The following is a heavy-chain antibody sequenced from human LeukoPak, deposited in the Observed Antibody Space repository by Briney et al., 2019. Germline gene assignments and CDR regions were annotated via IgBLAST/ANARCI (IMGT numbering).Heavy chain of an antibody. CDR3: ARSRESWGSYRPFDY. CDR2: INAGNGNT. Sequence: ASVKVSCKASGYTFTSYAMHWVRQAPGQRLEWMGWINAGNGNTKYSQKFQGRVTITRDTSASTAYMELSSLRSEDTAVYYCARSRESWGSYRPFDYWGQGTLVTVSS. V-gene: IGHV1-3*01. D-gene: IGHD3-16*02. CDR1: GYTFTSYA. J-gene: IGHJ4*02.